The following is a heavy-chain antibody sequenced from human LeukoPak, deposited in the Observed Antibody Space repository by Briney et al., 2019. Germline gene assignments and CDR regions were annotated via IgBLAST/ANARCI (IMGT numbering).Heavy chain of an antibody. CDR1: GFIVSSTY. Sequence: GGSLRLSCAVSGFIVSSTYMTLVRQAPGKGLEWVSVIHNDGSTYHADSVKGRFTISRDNSKNTLYLQMNSLRVEDTAAYYCAALARDYWGQGTLVTVSS. J-gene: IGHJ4*02. CDR3: AALARDY. D-gene: IGHD3-3*02. CDR2: IHNDGST. V-gene: IGHV3-53*01.